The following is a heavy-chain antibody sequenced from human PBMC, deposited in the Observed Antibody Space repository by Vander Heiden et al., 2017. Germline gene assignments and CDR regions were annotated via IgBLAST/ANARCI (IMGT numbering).Heavy chain of an antibody. CDR2: IKQDGSQK. V-gene: IGHV3-7*01. CDR1: GFTFSTYW. CDR3: ARGGYSYGS. D-gene: IGHD3-10*01. Sequence: EVQLVESGGGLVQPGGSLRLSCAASGFTFSTYWMSWVSQAPGKGLEWVTNIKQDGSQKYYVDSVKGRFTISRDNAKNSLYLEMNSLTAEDTALYYCARGGYSYGSWGQGTLVTVSS. J-gene: IGHJ5*02.